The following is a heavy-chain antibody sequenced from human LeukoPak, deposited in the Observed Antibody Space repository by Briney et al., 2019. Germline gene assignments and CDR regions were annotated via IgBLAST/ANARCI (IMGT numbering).Heavy chain of an antibody. D-gene: IGHD3-10*01. CDR2: ISGSGDNT. J-gene: IGHJ4*02. CDR3: ANAPYYYAPPGG. CDR1: GFTFSSYA. V-gene: IGHV3-23*01. Sequence: GSLGLSCAASGFTFSSYAMSWVRQAPGKGLEWVSAISGSGDNTFYADSVKGRFTISRDNSQNTLYLQMNSLTAEDTAVYYCANAPYYYAPPGGWGQGTLVTVSS.